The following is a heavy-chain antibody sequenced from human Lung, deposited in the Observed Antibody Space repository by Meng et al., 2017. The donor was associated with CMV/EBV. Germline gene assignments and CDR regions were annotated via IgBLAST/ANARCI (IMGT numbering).Heavy chain of an antibody. D-gene: IGHD6-19*01. CDR1: GFTVNSKY. Sequence: GESLKISCAASGFTVNSKYMTWVRLAPGKGLQWVSLIYSGGSAYYADSVKGRFTISRDNSKNTLYLQMNSLRAEDTAIYYCARDQRGGSGFAYWGQGTLVTVSS. V-gene: IGHV3-53*01. CDR3: ARDQRGGSGFAY. J-gene: IGHJ4*02. CDR2: IYSGGSA.